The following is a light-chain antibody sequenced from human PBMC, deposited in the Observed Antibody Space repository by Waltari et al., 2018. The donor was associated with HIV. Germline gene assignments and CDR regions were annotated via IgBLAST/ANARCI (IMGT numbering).Light chain of an antibody. CDR2: DNI. Sequence: QSVLTQPPALSGAPWQRVTFSYSVSSSYLGLVYCLHWYQQLPGTAPKLLVYDNINRPSGVPDRFSGSKSGISASLAITGLQAEDEANYYCQSYDNSLSAWVFGGGTKVTVL. CDR3: QSYDNSLSAWV. CDR1: SSYLGLVYC. V-gene: IGLV1-40*01. J-gene: IGLJ3*02.